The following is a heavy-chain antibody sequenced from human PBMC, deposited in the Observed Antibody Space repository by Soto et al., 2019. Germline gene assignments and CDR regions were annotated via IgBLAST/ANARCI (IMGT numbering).Heavy chain of an antibody. Sequence: PSETLSLTCAVYGGSFSGYYWSWIRQPPGKGLEWIGEINHSGSTNYNPSLRSRVTISVDTSKNQFSLKLSSVTAADTAVYYCARGYSYEGWSDPWGQGTLVTVSS. D-gene: IGHD5-18*01. CDR2: INHSGST. CDR3: ARGYSYEGWSDP. J-gene: IGHJ5*02. CDR1: GGSFSGYY. V-gene: IGHV4-34*01.